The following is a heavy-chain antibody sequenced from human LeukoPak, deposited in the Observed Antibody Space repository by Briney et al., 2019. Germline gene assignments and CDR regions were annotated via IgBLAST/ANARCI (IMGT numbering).Heavy chain of an antibody. CDR3: ARDLAYSRLDY. D-gene: IGHD5-18*01. J-gene: IGHJ4*02. V-gene: IGHV3-30-3*01. Sequence: PGGSLRLSCAASGFTFSSYAMHWVRQAPGKGLEWVAVISYDGSNKYYADSVKGRFTISRDNSKNTLYLQMNSLRAEDTAFYYCARDLAYSRLDYWGQGMLDTVSS. CDR1: GFTFSSYA. CDR2: ISYDGSNK.